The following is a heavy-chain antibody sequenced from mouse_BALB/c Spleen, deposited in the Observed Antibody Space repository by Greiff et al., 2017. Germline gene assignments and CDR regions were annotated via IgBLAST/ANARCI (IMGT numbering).Heavy chain of an antibody. J-gene: IGHJ2*01. Sequence: VQLQQPGAELVRPGASVKLSCKASGYTFTSYWINWVKQRPGQGLEWIGNIYPSDSYTNYNQKFKDKATLTVDKSSSTAYMQLSSPTSEDSAVYYCTRGTTVVDDFDYWGQGTTLTVSS. CDR3: TRGTTVVDDFDY. D-gene: IGHD1-1*01. CDR1: GYTFTSYW. CDR2: IYPSDSYT. V-gene: IGHV1-69*02.